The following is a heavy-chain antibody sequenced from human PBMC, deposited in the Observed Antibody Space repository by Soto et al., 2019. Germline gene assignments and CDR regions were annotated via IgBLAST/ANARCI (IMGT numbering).Heavy chain of an antibody. CDR2: IYHSGST. CDR3: ARDRSYCSGGSCYWVY. Sequence: SETLSLTCAVSGYSMSSGYYWGWILQPRGKGLEWIGSIYHSGSTCYNPPLQRRVTTSVDTSKNPFSLKLSSVTAADTAVYYCARDRSYCSGGSCYWVYWGQGTLVTAYS. V-gene: IGHV4-38-2*02. CDR1: GYSMSSGYY. D-gene: IGHD2-15*01. J-gene: IGHJ4*02.